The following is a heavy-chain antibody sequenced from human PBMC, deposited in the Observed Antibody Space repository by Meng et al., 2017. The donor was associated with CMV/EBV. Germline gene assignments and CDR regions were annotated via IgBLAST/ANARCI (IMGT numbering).Heavy chain of an antibody. V-gene: IGHV4-34*01. CDR1: GGSFSGYY. D-gene: IGHD6-19*01. J-gene: IGHJ4*02. Sequence: GSLRLSCAVYGGSFSGYYWSWIRQPPGKGLEWIGEINHSGSTNYNPSLKSRVTISVDTSKNQFSLKLSSVTAADTAVYYCARGSKVAVAGTFVDYWGQGTLVTVSS. CDR3: ARGSKVAVAGTFVDY. CDR2: INHSGST.